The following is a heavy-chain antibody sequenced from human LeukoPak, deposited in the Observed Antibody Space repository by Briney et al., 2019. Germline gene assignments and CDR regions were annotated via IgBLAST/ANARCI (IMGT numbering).Heavy chain of an antibody. V-gene: IGHV3-21*01. J-gene: IGHJ3*02. CDR2: ISSSSSYI. D-gene: IGHD3-16*01. CDR3: ARAGGFDAFDI. CDR1: GFTFSSYN. Sequence: GGSLRLSCAASGFTFSSYNMNWVRQAPGKGLEWVSSISSSSSYIYYADSVKGRFTISRDNAKNSLYLQMNSLRAEDTAVYYCARAGGFDAFDIWGQGTMVTVSS.